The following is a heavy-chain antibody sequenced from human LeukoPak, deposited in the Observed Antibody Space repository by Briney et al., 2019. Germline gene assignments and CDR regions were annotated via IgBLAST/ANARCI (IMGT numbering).Heavy chain of an antibody. J-gene: IGHJ5*02. Sequence: GGSLRLSCAASGFTFSSYAMSWVRQAPGKGLEWVSTISGSGGTTYYADSVKGRFTISRDNSKKTLYLQMNSLRAEDTAVYYCAKSRSDYDILTGYFLNWFDPWGQGTLVTVSS. CDR3: AKSRSDYDILTGYFLNWFDP. D-gene: IGHD3-9*01. V-gene: IGHV3-23*01. CDR2: ISGSGGTT. CDR1: GFTFSSYA.